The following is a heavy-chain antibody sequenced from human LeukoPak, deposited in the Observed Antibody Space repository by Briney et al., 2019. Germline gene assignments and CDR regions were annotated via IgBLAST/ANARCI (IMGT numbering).Heavy chain of an antibody. CDR1: GFRFDDYS. CDR2: ISGGGGTT. CDR3: AKVGGVTTFYYYYYMDV. Sequence: GGSLRLSCAASGFRFDDYSMSWVRQTPGKGLEWVSGISGGGGTTYYADSVKGRFTISRGNSKNTLYLQMKSLRAEDTAVYYCAKVGGVTTFYYYYYMDVWGKGTTVTISS. J-gene: IGHJ6*03. V-gene: IGHV3-23*01. D-gene: IGHD4-17*01.